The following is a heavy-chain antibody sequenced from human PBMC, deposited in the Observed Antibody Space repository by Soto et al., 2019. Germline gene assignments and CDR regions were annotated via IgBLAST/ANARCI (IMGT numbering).Heavy chain of an antibody. J-gene: IGHJ4*02. CDR2: IYHSGST. D-gene: IGHD6-19*01. CDR1: GGSISSSNW. CDR3: ASTSSGWYGSDY. Sequence: SETLSLTCAVSGGSISSSNWWSWVRQPPGKGLEWIGEIYHSGSTNYNPSLKSRVTISVDKSKNQFSLKLSSVTAADTAVYYCASTSSGWYGSDYWGQGTLVTVSS. V-gene: IGHV4-4*02.